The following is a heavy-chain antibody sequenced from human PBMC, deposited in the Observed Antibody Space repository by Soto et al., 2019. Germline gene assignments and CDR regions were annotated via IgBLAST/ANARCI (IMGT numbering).Heavy chain of an antibody. CDR2: IYYSGST. CDR3: ARVRGGGPFDD. Sequence: PLETKSVTCSVAGGKSRSGGYYWSWIRQHPGKGLEWIGYIYYSGSTYYNPSLKSRVTISVDTSKNQFSLKLSSVTAADTAVYYCARVRGGGPFDDWGQGTLVTVS. D-gene: IGHD1-26*01. V-gene: IGHV4-31*03. J-gene: IGHJ4*02. CDR1: GGKSRSGGYY.